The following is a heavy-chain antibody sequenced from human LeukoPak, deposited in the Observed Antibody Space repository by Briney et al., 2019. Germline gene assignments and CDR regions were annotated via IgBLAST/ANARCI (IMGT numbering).Heavy chain of an antibody. CDR3: ARDGRGDYCSGGSCLMFDP. D-gene: IGHD2-15*01. CDR2: ISGSGGST. CDR1: GFTFSSYG. Sequence: GGSLRLSCAASGFTFSSYGMSWVRQAPGKGLEWVSAISGSGGSTYYADSVKGRFTISRDNAKNSLFPQMNSLRAEDTAVYYCARDGRGDYCSGGSCLMFDPWGQGTLVTVSS. V-gene: IGHV3-23*01. J-gene: IGHJ5*02.